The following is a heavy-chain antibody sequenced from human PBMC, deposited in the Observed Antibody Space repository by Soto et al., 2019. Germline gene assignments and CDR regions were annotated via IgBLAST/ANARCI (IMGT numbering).Heavy chain of an antibody. J-gene: IGHJ6*02. Sequence: SETLSLTCTVSGGSISSSSYYWGWIRQPPGKGLEWIGSIYYSGSTYYNPSLKSRATISVDTSKNQFSLKLSSVTAADTAVYYCATPAPKPYYYYGMDVWGQGTTVTVSS. CDR1: GGSISSSSYY. CDR3: ATPAPKPYYYYGMDV. V-gene: IGHV4-39*01. CDR2: IYYSGST.